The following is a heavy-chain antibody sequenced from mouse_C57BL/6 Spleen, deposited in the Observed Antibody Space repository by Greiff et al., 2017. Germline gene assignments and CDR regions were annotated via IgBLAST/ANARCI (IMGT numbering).Heavy chain of an antibody. D-gene: IGHD2-4*01. Sequence: VQLQQSGPELVKPGASVKISCKASGFAFSSSWMNWVQQRPGKGLEWIGRIYPGDGDTNYNGKFKGKATLTADKSSSTAYMPLSSLTSKDSAVYYCARTYYDYDGDSYYYAMDYWGQGTSVTVSS. CDR2: IYPGDGDT. V-gene: IGHV1-82*01. CDR3: ARTYYDYDGDSYYYAMDY. J-gene: IGHJ4*01. CDR1: GFAFSSSW.